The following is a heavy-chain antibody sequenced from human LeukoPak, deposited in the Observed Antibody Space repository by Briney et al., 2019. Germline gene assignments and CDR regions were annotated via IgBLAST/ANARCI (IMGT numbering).Heavy chain of an antibody. V-gene: IGHV1-18*01. J-gene: IGHJ4*02. CDR3: ARAHYDILTGYYSAMGRAYDY. CDR1: GYTFTSYG. CDR2: ISAYNGNT. Sequence: ASVKVSCKASGYTFTSYGISWVRQAPGQGLEWMGWISAYNGNTNYAQKLQGRVTMTTDTSTSTAYMELRSLRSDDTAVYYCARAHYDILTGYYSAMGRAYDYWGQGTLVTVSP. D-gene: IGHD3-9*01.